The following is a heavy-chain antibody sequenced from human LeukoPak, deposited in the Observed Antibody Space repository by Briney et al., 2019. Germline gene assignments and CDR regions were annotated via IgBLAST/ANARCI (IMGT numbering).Heavy chain of an antibody. CDR1: GFTVSSNY. V-gene: IGHV3-53*01. CDR3: ARDRRAVAGPREYYFDY. J-gene: IGHJ4*02. CDR2: IYSGGT. Sequence: GGSLRLSCAASGFTVSSNYMSWVRQAPGKGLEWLSLIYSGGTDYADSVKGRFTISRDNSENTLYLQMNSLRAEDTAVYYCARDRRAVAGPREYYFDYWGQGALVTVSP. D-gene: IGHD6-19*01.